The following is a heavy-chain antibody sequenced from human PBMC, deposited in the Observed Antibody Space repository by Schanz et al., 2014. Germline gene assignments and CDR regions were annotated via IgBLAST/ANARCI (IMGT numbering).Heavy chain of an antibody. J-gene: IGHJ4*02. CDR2: INTNTGNP. V-gene: IGHV7-4-1*02. D-gene: IGHD2-2*01. CDR3: ARGYCAGTSCPIFDY. CDR1: GYTFTSYA. Sequence: HVQLVQSGSELKKPGASVKVSCKASGYTFTSYAMNWVRQAPGQGLEWVGWINTNTGNPTYAQGFTGRFVFSLDTSVSTAYLQISSLKAEDTAAYYCARGYCAGTSCPIFDYWGQGTLVTVSS.